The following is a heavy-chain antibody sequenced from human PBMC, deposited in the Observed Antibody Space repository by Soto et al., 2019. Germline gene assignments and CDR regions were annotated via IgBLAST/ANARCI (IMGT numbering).Heavy chain of an antibody. Sequence: GGSLRLSCAASGFTFSSYGMHWVRQAPGKGLEWVAVIWYDGSNKYYADSGKGRFTISRDNSKNTLYLQMNSLRAEDTAVYYCARDGHIAAAGSCYYWGQGTLVTVSS. V-gene: IGHV3-33*01. D-gene: IGHD6-13*01. J-gene: IGHJ4*02. CDR2: IWYDGSNK. CDR1: GFTFSSYG. CDR3: ARDGHIAAAGSCYY.